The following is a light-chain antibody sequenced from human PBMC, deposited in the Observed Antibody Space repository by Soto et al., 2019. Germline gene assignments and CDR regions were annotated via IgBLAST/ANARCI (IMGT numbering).Light chain of an antibody. CDR3: IQDFISPLT. J-gene: IGKJ1*01. CDR1: QGIRSD. V-gene: IGKV1-6*01. Sequence: AIQMTQSPSSLSASLGDRVTITCRASQGIRSDLGWYQQKPGKAPKLLISATSTLQSGVPSRFSGRGSGTNFTLTISSLQPEDFATYYCIQDFISPLTVGQGTKVDIK. CDR2: ATS.